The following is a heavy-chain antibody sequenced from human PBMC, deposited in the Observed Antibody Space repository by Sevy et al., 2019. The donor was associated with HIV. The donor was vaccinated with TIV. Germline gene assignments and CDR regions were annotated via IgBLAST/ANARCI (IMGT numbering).Heavy chain of an antibody. CDR1: GGSISGHY. D-gene: IGHD4-4*01. Sequence: SETLSLTCTVSGGSISGHYWGWIRQSPGKGLEWIAYVYDSGSSNYNPSLRSRVTISIDTSKNQFSLKVSSVTAADTAVYYCARQGATVNTLYAFHIWGQGTMVTVSS. V-gene: IGHV4-59*08. CDR2: VYDSGSS. J-gene: IGHJ3*02. CDR3: ARQGATVNTLYAFHI.